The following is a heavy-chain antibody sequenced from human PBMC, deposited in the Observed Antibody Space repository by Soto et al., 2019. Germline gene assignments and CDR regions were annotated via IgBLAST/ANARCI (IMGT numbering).Heavy chain of an antibody. J-gene: IGHJ4*02. CDR3: AKGVSSSAWSASDN. Sequence: EVQLLESGGGLVQPGGSLRLSRAASGFTFSSYAMTWVRQAPGKGLEWVSVISDSDNATYYADSVKGRFTISRDNSKNTLYLQFNSLRAEDTAVYYCAKGVSSSAWSASDNWGQGTLVTVSS. CDR2: ISDSDNAT. V-gene: IGHV3-23*01. D-gene: IGHD6-19*01. CDR1: GFTFSSYA.